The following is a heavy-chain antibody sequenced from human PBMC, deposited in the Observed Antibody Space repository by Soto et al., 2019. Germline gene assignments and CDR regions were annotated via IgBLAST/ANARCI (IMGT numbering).Heavy chain of an antibody. V-gene: IGHV3-23*01. J-gene: IGHJ6*02. CDR1: GFTFSSYA. CDR2: ISGSGGST. D-gene: IGHD3-10*01. CDR3: AKVGRVTMVRGLTTDYYNYGMDV. Sequence: EVQLLESGGGLVQPGGSLRLSCAASGFTFSSYAMTWVRQAPGKGLEWVSSISGSGGSTYYADSVKGRFTISRDNSKNTLSLQMSSLRAEDTAVYYCAKVGRVTMVRGLTTDYYNYGMDVWGQGTTVTVSS.